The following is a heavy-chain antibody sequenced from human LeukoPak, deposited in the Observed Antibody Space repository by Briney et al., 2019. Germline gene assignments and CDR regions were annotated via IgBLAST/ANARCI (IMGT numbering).Heavy chain of an antibody. D-gene: IGHD3-10*01. J-gene: IGHJ4*02. CDR3: ARELLLWIRAPYDY. CDR1: GFTFSNYE. CDR2: ISGSGSTI. Sequence: PSGGSLRLSCAASGFTFSNYEMNWVRQAPGKGLEWVSYISGSGSTIFYADSVKGRFTISRDNAKNSLYLQMNSLRAEDTALYYCARELLLWIRAPYDYWGQGTLVTVSS. V-gene: IGHV3-48*03.